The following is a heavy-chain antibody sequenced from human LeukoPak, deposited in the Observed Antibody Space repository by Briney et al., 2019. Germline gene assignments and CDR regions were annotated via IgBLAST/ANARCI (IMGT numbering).Heavy chain of an antibody. CDR2: LTTSGANT. J-gene: IGHJ4*02. V-gene: IGHV3-23*01. Sequence: PGGSLRLSCAASGFTFNNYAMNWVRQAQGRGLEWVSALTTSGANTYYADSVKGRFTISRDNSKNTLYLQMNSLRAEDTAVYYCAKDDVVVTAILGYWGQGTLVTVSS. D-gene: IGHD2-21*02. CDR3: AKDDVVVTAILGY. CDR1: GFTFNNYA.